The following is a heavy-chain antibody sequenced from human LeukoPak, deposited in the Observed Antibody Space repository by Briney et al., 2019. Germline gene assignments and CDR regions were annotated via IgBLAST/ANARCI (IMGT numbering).Heavy chain of an antibody. CDR3: ARSNQADDY. V-gene: IGHV3-74*01. CDR2: TNPGGSNT. CDR1: GFTFSNYW. J-gene: IGHJ4*02. Sequence: PGGSLRLSCAASGFTFSNYWMHSVRQVPGKGLVWVSRTNPGGSNTAYADSVKGRFTISRDNARNTLYMQMDSLRAEDTAVYYCARSNQADDYWGQGTLVTVSS. D-gene: IGHD1-14*01.